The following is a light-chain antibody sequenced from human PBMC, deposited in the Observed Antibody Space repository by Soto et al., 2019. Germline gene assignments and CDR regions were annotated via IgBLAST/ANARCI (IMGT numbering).Light chain of an antibody. J-gene: IGKJ4*01. CDR3: QQYYSTPLT. Sequence: EIVLTHSPGTLSLSPGERATLSCSASQSVSSSYLAWYQKKPGQAPRLLIYGASNRANGIPDRFSGSGSGTDFTLTISSLQAEDVAVYYCQQYYSTPLTFGGGTKVDIK. CDR1: QSVSSSY. CDR2: GAS. V-gene: IGKV3-20*01.